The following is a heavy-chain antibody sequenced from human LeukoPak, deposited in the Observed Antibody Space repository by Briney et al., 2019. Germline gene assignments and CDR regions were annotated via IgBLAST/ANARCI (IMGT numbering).Heavy chain of an antibody. CDR1: ASTFSTYA. CDR3: ARAKYSSSWLDY. J-gene: IGHJ4*02. CDR2: ISTGNGNT. D-gene: IGHD6-13*01. V-gene: IGHV1-3*04. Sequence: GASVKVSCKASASTFSTYAIHWVRQAPGQGLEWMGWISTGNGNTRYSKAFQDRVTITRDTSASTVYMELSRLRSDDTAVYYCARAKYSSSWLDYWGQGTLVTVSS.